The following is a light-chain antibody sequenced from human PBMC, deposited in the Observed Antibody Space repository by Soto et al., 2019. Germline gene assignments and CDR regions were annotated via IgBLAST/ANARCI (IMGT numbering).Light chain of an antibody. Sequence: QSALTQPASVSASPGQSITISCTGTSSDVGSYNLVSWYQHHPGKVPKLMIYEVSKRPSGVSNRLSGSKSGNTASLTISGLQAEDEADYYCCSYVGGSTVFGGGTKLTVL. J-gene: IGLJ3*02. CDR1: SSDVGSYNL. V-gene: IGLV2-23*02. CDR3: CSYVGGSTV. CDR2: EVS.